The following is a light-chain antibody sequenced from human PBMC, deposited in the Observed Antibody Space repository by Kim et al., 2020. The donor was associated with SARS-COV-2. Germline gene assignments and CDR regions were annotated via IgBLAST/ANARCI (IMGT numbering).Light chain of an antibody. CDR1: TGSVSTSYF. V-gene: IGLV8-61*01. CDR2: NTN. CDR3: VLYMGSGTWV. Sequence: GGTVTLTCGLRTGSVSTSYFPSWYQQTPGQAPRTLIYNTNTRSSGVPDRFSGSILGNKAALTITGAQADDESDYYCVLYMGSGTWVFGGGTQLTVL. J-gene: IGLJ3*02.